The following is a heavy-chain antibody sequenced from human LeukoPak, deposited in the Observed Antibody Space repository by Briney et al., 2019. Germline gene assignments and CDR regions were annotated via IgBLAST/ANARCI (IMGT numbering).Heavy chain of an antibody. D-gene: IGHD3-3*01. Sequence: GGSLRLSCAASGFSISHYYMSWVRQAPGKGPEWVANINHGGGERDYVDSVNGRFTISRHNAKNERYLQMNSLRAEDTAIYYCVAEYYDFSTGDNWGQGTLVTVSS. V-gene: IGHV3-7*01. CDR2: INHGGGER. J-gene: IGHJ4*02. CDR3: VAEYYDFSTGDN. CDR1: GFSISHYY.